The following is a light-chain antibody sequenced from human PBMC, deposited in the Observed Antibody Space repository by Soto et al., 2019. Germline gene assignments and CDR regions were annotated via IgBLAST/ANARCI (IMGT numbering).Light chain of an antibody. J-gene: IGKJ1*01. CDR1: QSVSGN. Sequence: EIVMTQSPATLSVSPGERATLSCRASQSVSGNLAWYQQKPGQAPRLLIYGASTRATGIPARFSGSGSGTQFTLTISSLQSEDYAVYYCQQYNNWPRTFGQGTKVEIK. V-gene: IGKV3-15*01. CDR2: GAS. CDR3: QQYNNWPRT.